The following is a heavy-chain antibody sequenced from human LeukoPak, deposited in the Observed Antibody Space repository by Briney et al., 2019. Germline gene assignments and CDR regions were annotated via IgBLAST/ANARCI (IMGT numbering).Heavy chain of an antibody. Sequence: SETLSLTCTVSGGSISSSSYYWGWIRQPPGKGLEWIGSMYYSGSTNYNPSLKSRVTISVDTSKNQFSLKLSSVTAADTAVYYCARVKVVGGNYMDVWGKGTTVTVSS. CDR2: MYYSGST. D-gene: IGHD2-15*01. J-gene: IGHJ6*03. CDR1: GGSISSSSYY. CDR3: ARVKVVGGNYMDV. V-gene: IGHV4-39*07.